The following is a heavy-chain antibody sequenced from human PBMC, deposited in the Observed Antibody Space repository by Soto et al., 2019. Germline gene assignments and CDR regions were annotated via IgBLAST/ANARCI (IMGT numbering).Heavy chain of an antibody. D-gene: IGHD5-18*01. CDR1: GASISTGNYY. V-gene: IGHV4-61*01. J-gene: IGHJ4*02. CDR2: IYHSETT. CDR3: ASSHTAETDFDS. Sequence: PSDTLSLTCTVSGASISTGNYYWNWIRQSPGRGLEWIGYIYHSETTDYNPSLKSRVTISVDTSKNQFSLKLSSVTAADTAIYYCASSHTAETDFDSWGQGSLVTVSS.